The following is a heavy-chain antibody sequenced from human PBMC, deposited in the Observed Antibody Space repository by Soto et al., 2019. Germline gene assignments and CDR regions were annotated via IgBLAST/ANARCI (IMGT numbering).Heavy chain of an antibody. Sequence: NPSETLSLTCTVSGGSISSGDYYWSWIRQPPGKGLEWIGYIYYSGSTYYNPSLKSRVTISVDTSKNQFSLKLSSVTAADTAVYYCARGAYFWSGYSTDWFDPWGQGTLVTVSS. D-gene: IGHD3-3*01. V-gene: IGHV4-30-4*01. CDR3: ARGAYFWSGYSTDWFDP. CDR1: GGSISSGDYY. J-gene: IGHJ5*02. CDR2: IYYSGST.